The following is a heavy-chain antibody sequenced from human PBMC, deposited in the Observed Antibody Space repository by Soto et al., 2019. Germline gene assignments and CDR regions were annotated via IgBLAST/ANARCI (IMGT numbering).Heavy chain of an antibody. CDR1: GFTFSSYS. CDR2: ISSSSSYI. J-gene: IGHJ5*02. D-gene: IGHD1-7*01. CDR3: ARHSRSTGTTWGHWFDP. V-gene: IGHV3-21*01. Sequence: GGSLRLSCAASGFTFSSYSMNWVRQAPGKGLEWVSSISSSSSYIYYADSVKGRFTISRDNAKNSLYLQMNSLRAEDTAVYYCARHSRSTGTTWGHWFDPWGHGTQVTVSS.